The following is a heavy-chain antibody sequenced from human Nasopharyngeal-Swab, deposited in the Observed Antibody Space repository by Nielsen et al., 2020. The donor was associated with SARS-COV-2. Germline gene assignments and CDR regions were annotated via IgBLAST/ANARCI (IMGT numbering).Heavy chain of an antibody. J-gene: IGHJ5*02. CDR2: INHSGST. Sequence: SETLSLPFAVYGGSFSGYYWNWIRQPPGKGLEWIGEINHSGSTNYNPSLKSRVTISLDTSKNQFSLKLSSVTAADTAVYYCARSRYTSSWYGVRNWFDPWGQGTLVTVSS. D-gene: IGHD6-13*01. CDR1: GGSFSGYY. V-gene: IGHV4-34*01. CDR3: ARSRYTSSWYGVRNWFDP.